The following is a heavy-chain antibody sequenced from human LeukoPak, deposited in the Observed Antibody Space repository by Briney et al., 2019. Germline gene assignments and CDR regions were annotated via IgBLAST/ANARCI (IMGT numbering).Heavy chain of an antibody. V-gene: IGHV3-33*01. D-gene: IGHD4-17*01. CDR3: ATDYGDSRCFDY. CDR1: GFIFSSYG. J-gene: IGHJ4*02. Sequence: PGGSLRLSCVASGFIFSSYGMHWVRQAPGKGLEWVAVIWYDGTNKYYGDSVKGRFTISRDNSKNTLYLQMNNLRAEDTAVYYCATDYGDSRCFDYWGQGTLVTVSS. CDR2: IWYDGTNK.